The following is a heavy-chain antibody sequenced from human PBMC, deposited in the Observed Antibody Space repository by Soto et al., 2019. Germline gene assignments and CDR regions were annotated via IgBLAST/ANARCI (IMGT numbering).Heavy chain of an antibody. V-gene: IGHV4-59*08. D-gene: IGHD6-19*01. CDR3: ARHAGYSSGWSFDY. CDR1: GGSISSYY. CDR2: IYYSGST. Sequence: SETLALTCTLSGGSISSYYWRWIRQPPGKGLEWIGYIYYSGSTNYSPSLKSRVTISVDTSKNQFSLKLSSVTAADTAVYYCARHAGYSSGWSFDYWGQGTLVTVSS. J-gene: IGHJ4*02.